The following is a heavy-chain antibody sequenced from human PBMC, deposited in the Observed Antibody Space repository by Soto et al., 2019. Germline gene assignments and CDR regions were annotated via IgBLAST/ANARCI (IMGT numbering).Heavy chain of an antibody. CDR3: ARRRYGISWSSKWFGP. Sequence: QLQLQESGPGQVQPSETLSLTCTVSGGSISSSNYYWGWIRQPPGKGLEWIGSMSYSGSTYYNPSLRSLVIMPVDTSKKQFFLKLTSVTATDTAVYYCARRRYGISWSSKWFGPWCEGPL. D-gene: IGHD3-9*01. V-gene: IGHV4-39*01. CDR1: GGSISSSNYY. CDR2: MSYSGST. J-gene: IGHJ5*02.